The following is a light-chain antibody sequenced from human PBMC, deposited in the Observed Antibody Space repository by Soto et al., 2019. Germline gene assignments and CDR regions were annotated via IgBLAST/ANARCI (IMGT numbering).Light chain of an antibody. CDR1: QSLVYSDGNTY. CDR2: KVS. J-gene: IGKJ2*01. V-gene: IGKV2-30*01. Sequence: EVVMTQSPLSLPVTLGQPASISCRSSQSLVYSDGNTYLNWFQQRPGQSPRRLIYKVSNRDSGGTDRFSGSGSGTDFTLKISRVEAEDVGVYYCVQGTHWPRYTFGQGTKLEIK. CDR3: VQGTHWPRYT.